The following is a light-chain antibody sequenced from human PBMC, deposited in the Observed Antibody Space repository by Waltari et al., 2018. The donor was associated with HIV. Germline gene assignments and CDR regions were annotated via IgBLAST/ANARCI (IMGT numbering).Light chain of an antibody. J-gene: IGLJ3*02. CDR2: EVT. Sequence: QSVLTQPASVSGSPGQSITISCTGTSSDVGNYNLVSWYQQHPAKAPKIIIYEVTARPSGVSNRFSGFKSANTASLTSSGVQAEDEADYYCFSYVGSSLWVFGGGTKLTVL. CDR1: SSDVGNYNL. V-gene: IGLV2-23*02. CDR3: FSYVGSSLWV.